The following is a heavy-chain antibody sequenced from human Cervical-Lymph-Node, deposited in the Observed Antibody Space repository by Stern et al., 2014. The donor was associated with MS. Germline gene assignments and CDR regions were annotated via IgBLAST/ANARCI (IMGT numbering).Heavy chain of an antibody. CDR2: ISSTSNYI. V-gene: IGHV3-21*01. CDR3: ASSIGVVPAAENKGFDP. D-gene: IGHD2-2*01. CDR1: GFNFSSYA. J-gene: IGHJ5*02. Sequence: EVQLVESGGGLVKPGGSLRVSCVGSGFNFSSYAMNWVRHAPGKGLEWVSSISSTSNYIYYADSVKGRFTITRNNAKNSLFLQMTSLRAEDAAVYYCASSIGVVPAAENKGFDPWGQGTLVTVSS.